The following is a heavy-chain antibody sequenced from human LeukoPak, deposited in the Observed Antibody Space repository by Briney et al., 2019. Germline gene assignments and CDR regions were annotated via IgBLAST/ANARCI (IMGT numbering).Heavy chain of an antibody. CDR3: TKVARNSSWPYFDS. CDR2: ISWDGGAT. CDR1: RFTFDDYS. D-gene: IGHD3-22*01. V-gene: IGHV3-43*01. J-gene: IGHJ4*02. Sequence: GGSLRLSCAASRFTFDDYSIHWVRQPSGKGLEWISLISWDGGATYYADSVKGRFTVSRDKSKNSLFLQMNSVITEDTAFYYCTKVARNSSWPYFDSWGQGTLVTVSS.